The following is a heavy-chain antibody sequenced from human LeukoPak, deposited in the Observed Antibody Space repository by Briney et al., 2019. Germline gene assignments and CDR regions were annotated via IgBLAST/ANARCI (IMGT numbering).Heavy chain of an antibody. V-gene: IGHV4-34*01. CDR1: GGSFSGYY. CDR2: INHSGST. J-gene: IGHJ6*03. Sequence: SETLSLTCAVYGGSFSGYYWSWIRQPPGKGLEWIGEINHSGSTNYNPSLKSRVTISVDTSKNQFSLKLSSVTAADTAVYYCARVNTYWGKAMDVWGKGTTVTVSS. D-gene: IGHD3-16*01. CDR3: ARVNTYWGKAMDV.